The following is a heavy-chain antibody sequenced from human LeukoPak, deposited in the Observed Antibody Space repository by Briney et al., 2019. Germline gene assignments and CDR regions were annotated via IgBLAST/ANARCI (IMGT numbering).Heavy chain of an antibody. Sequence: ASVNVSCKASGYTFTSYAMHWVRQAPGQRLEWMGWINAGNGNTKYSQKFQGRVTITRDTSASTAYMELSSLRSEDTAVYYCATPWTAAGYYFDYWGQGTLVTVSS. CDR3: ATPWTAAGYYFDY. V-gene: IGHV1-3*01. CDR2: INAGNGNT. CDR1: GYTFTSYA. D-gene: IGHD6-13*01. J-gene: IGHJ4*02.